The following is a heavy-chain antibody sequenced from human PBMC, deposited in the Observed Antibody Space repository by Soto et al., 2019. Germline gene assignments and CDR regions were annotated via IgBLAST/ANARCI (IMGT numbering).Heavy chain of an antibody. CDR3: AREDRGGSPFDY. V-gene: IGHV1-69*13. CDR1: GGTFSSYA. D-gene: IGHD2-15*01. J-gene: IGHJ4*02. Sequence: GASVKVSCKASGGTFSSYAISWVRQAPGQGLEWMGGIIPIFGTANYAQKFQGRVTITADESTSTAYMELSSLRSEDTAVYYCAREDRGGSPFDYWGQGTLVTVSS. CDR2: IIPIFGTA.